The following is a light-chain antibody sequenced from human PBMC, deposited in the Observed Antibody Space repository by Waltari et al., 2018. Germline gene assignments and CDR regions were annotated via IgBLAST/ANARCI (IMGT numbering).Light chain of an antibody. V-gene: IGKV3-20*01. Sequence: EIVLTQSPGTLSLSPGERATLSCRASQSVSSSYLAWYQQKPGQAPRLLSYGGSSRATGIPDRVSGSGSGTDFTLTISRLEPEDFAVYYCQQYGSSPWTFGQGTRVEI. CDR1: QSVSSSY. CDR3: QQYGSSPWT. J-gene: IGKJ1*01. CDR2: GGS.